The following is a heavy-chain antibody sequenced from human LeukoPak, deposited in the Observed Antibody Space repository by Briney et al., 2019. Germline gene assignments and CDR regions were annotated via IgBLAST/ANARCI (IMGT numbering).Heavy chain of an antibody. CDR3: ARRLMGGFTDWYFDL. CDR1: EFTFSVYT. D-gene: IGHD2-15*01. V-gene: IGHV3-20*04. CDR2: INWNGAAT. Sequence: PGGSLRLSCAASEFTFSVYTINWVRQAPGKGLQWVSGINWNGAATGHGDSVKGRFTVSRDNAKNSLYLEMNSLRVEDTGFYYCARRLMGGFTDWYFDLWGRGTLVTVSS. J-gene: IGHJ2*01.